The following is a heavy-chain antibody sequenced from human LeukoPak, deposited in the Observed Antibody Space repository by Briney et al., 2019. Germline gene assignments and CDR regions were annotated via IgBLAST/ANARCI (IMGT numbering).Heavy chain of an antibody. CDR3: ARDSHYYGSGDV. CDR2: ISYDGSNK. D-gene: IGHD3-10*01. Sequence: GGSLRLSCAASGFTFSSYAMHWVRQAPGKGLEWVAVISYDGSNKYYADSVKGRFTISRDNSKNTLYLQMSSLRAEDTAVYYCARDSHYYGSGDVWGKGTTVTVSS. CDR1: GFTFSSYA. J-gene: IGHJ6*04. V-gene: IGHV3-30*04.